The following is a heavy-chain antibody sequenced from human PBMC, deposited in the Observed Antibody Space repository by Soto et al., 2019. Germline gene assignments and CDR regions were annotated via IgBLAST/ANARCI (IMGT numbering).Heavy chain of an antibody. Sequence: VQLLESGGGLVQPGGSLRLSCAASGFTFSSYAMSWVRQAPGKGLEWVSAISGSGGSTYYADSVKGRFTISRDNSKNTLYLQMNSLRAEDTAVYYCAKPKCSGGSCYYYFDYWGQGTLVTVSS. CDR3: AKPKCSGGSCYYYFDY. D-gene: IGHD2-15*01. CDR2: ISGSGGST. J-gene: IGHJ4*02. V-gene: IGHV3-23*01. CDR1: GFTFSSYA.